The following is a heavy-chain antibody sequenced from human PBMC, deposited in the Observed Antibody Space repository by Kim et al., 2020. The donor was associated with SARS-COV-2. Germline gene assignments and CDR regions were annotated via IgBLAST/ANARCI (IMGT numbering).Heavy chain of an antibody. Sequence: YYNPSLKSRVTISVDTSKNQCSLELSSVTAADTAVYYCASVDTAMVTVDYWGQGTLVTVSS. J-gene: IGHJ4*02. CDR3: ASVDTAMVTVDY. D-gene: IGHD5-18*01. V-gene: IGHV4-31*02.